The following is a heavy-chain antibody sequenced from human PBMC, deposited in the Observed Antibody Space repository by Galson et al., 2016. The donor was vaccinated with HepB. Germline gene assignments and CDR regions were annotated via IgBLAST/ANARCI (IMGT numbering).Heavy chain of an antibody. CDR2: ISNSGINT. J-gene: IGHJ4*02. CDR3: ATGWPPTYDY. V-gene: IGHV3-30*03. D-gene: IGHD1-1*01. Sequence: SLRLSCAASGFTFSTYGMHWVRQAPGKGLEWVGVISNSGINTYHADSVKGRFTISRDNSKNTLYLQMNSLRAEDTAVYYCATGWPPTYDYWGQGTLVTVSS. CDR1: GFTFSTYG.